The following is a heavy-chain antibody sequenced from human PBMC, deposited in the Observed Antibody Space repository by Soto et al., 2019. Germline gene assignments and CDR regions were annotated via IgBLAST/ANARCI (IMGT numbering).Heavy chain of an antibody. J-gene: IGHJ6*02. CDR1: GFTFSSYG. CDR2: ISYDGSNK. D-gene: IGHD4-17*01. V-gene: IGHV3-30*18. Sequence: AGGSLRLSCAASGFTFSSYGMHWVRQAPGKGLEWVAVISYDGSNKYYADSVKGRFTISRDNSKNTLYLQMNSLRAEDTAVYYCAKEVIAVTTPMDYYGMDVWGQGTTVTVSS. CDR3: AKEVIAVTTPMDYYGMDV.